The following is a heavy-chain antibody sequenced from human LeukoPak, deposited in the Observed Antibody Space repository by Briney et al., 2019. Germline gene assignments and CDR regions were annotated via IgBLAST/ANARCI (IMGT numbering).Heavy chain of an antibody. CDR2: IWYDGSNK. CDR1: GFTFNTFG. V-gene: IGHV3-33*06. D-gene: IGHD3-16*01. CDR3: AKRPGGSSRNDAFDI. Sequence: GGSLRLSCAASGFTFNTFGMNWVRQAPGKGLEWVAVIWYDGSNKYYADSVKGRFTVSRDNSKSTLYLQMNSLRAEDTAVYYCAKRPGGSSRNDAFDIWGQGTMVTVSS. J-gene: IGHJ3*02.